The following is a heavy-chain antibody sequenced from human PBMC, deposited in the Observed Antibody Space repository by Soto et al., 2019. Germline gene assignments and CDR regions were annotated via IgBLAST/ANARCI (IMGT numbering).Heavy chain of an antibody. CDR1: GFTFDTYA. CDR3: AKGFRSLEWYSLAPFDY. Sequence: GGSLRLSCVASGFTFDTYALNWVRQAPGKGLEWVSAIGSSGSTYYADSVKGRFTTSRDTPKKTLYLQMNSLRVEDTAKYYCAKGFRSLEWYSLAPFDYWGQGALVTVSS. J-gene: IGHJ4*02. D-gene: IGHD3-3*01. V-gene: IGHV3-23*01. CDR2: IGSSGST.